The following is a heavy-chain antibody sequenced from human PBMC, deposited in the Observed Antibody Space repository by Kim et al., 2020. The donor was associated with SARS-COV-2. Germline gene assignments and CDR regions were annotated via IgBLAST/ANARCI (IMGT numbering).Heavy chain of an antibody. CDR2: ISAYNGNT. CDR3: ARDGESLDFDWLLSVGDYYGMDV. Sequence: ASVKVSCKASGYTFTSYGISWVRQAPGQGLEWMGWISAYNGNTNYAQKLQGRVTMTTDTSTSTAYMELRSLRSDDTAVYYCARDGESLDFDWLLSVGDYYGMDVWGQGTTVTVSS. D-gene: IGHD3-9*01. CDR1: GYTFTSYG. V-gene: IGHV1-18*01. J-gene: IGHJ6*02.